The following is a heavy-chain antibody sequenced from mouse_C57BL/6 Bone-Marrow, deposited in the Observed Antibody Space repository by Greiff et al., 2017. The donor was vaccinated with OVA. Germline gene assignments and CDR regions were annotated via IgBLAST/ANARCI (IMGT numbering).Heavy chain of an antibody. CDR2: INPNNGGT. D-gene: IGHD1-1*01. J-gene: IGHJ3*01. CDR3: ATDYYGSSVAY. CDR1: GYTFTDYY. Sequence: EVQLQQSGPELVKPGASVKISCKASGYTFTDYYMNWVKQSHGKSLEWIGDINPNNGGTSYNQKFKGKATLTVDKSSSTAYMELRSLTSEDSAVYYCATDYYGSSVAYWGQGTLVTVSA. V-gene: IGHV1-26*01.